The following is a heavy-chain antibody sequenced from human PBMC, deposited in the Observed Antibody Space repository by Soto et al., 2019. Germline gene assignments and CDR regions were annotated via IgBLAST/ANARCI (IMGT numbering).Heavy chain of an antibody. CDR2: IYYSVST. CDR1: GGSISSSSYY. CDR3: ARTVYDFRNVHDAFEI. V-gene: IGHV4-39*01. J-gene: IGHJ3*02. Sequence: QLQLQESGPGLVKPSETLSLTCTVSGGSISSSSYYWGWIRQPPGKGLEWIGSIYYSVSTFHNPSLKSRVYLSVDTSKNQSSLKLRAVRVAETVVFYCARTVYDFRNVHDAFEIWGRGTMVTVS. D-gene: IGHD3-3*01.